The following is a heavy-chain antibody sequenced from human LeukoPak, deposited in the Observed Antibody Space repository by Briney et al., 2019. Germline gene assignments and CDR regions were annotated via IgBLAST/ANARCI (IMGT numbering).Heavy chain of an antibody. V-gene: IGHV3-48*01. Sequence: GGSLRLSCAASGFTFSSYSMNWVRQAPGKGLEWVSYISSSGRTIYSPDSVKGRFGISRDNAKNSVYLQMNSLRAEDTAVYYCVRDFYGDYGFDYWGQGTLVTVSS. CDR3: VRDFYGDYGFDY. D-gene: IGHD4-17*01. CDR1: GFTFSSYS. CDR2: ISSSGRTI. J-gene: IGHJ4*02.